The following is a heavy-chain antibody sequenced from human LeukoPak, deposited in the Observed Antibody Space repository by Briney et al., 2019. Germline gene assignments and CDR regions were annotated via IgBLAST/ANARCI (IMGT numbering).Heavy chain of an antibody. CDR3: ASWFGYGQWGLFQH. J-gene: IGHJ1*01. D-gene: IGHD3-10*01. CDR2: IYHSGST. CDR1: GGSISSSNW. V-gene: IGHV4-4*02. Sequence: PSGTLSLTCAVSGGSISSSNWWSWVRQPPGKGLEWIGEIYHSGSTNYNPSLKSRATISVDKSKNQFSLKLSSVPAADTAVYYCASWFGYGQWGLFQHWGQGTLVTVSS.